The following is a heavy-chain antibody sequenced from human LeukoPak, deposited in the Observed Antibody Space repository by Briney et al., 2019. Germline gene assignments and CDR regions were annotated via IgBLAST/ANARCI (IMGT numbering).Heavy chain of an antibody. J-gene: IGHJ4*02. Sequence: GGSLTLSCAASGLSFSKAWMSWVRQAPGKGLEWVGRTGNKANSYTTEYAASVKGRFTISRDDSKNSLFLQMNSLKSEDTAVYYCARGNTSAWYPFDYWGQGTLVTVSS. D-gene: IGHD6-19*01. CDR1: GLSFSKAW. V-gene: IGHV3-72*01. CDR3: ARGNTSAWYPFDY. CDR2: TGNKANSYTT.